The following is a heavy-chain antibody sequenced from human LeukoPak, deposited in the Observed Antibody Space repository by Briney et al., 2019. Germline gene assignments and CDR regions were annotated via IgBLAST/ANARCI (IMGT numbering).Heavy chain of an antibody. V-gene: IGHV3-66*02. CDR2: IYTGGST. Sequence: PGGSLRLSCATSGFTVSSNYMSWVRQAPGKGLEWVSVIYTGGSTYYADSVKGRFTISRDNSKNMVHLQMNSLRAEDTAVYYCAREATSPGSYYMDVWGKGTTVTVSS. D-gene: IGHD5-12*01. CDR3: AREATSPGSYYMDV. CDR1: GFTVSSNY. J-gene: IGHJ6*03.